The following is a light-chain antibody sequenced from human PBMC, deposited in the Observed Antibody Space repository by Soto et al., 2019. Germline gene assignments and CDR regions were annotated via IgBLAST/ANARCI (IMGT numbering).Light chain of an antibody. Sequence: QSALTQPPSASGSPGQSVTISCTGTSSDITASSYVSWYQHHPGKAPKLIIYGVTKRPSGVPYRFSGSKSGSTASLTVSGLQADDEADYYCSSYTGSNHVLFVGGTKVTVL. V-gene: IGLV2-8*01. CDR1: SSDITASSY. J-gene: IGLJ2*01. CDR2: GVT. CDR3: SSYTGSNHVL.